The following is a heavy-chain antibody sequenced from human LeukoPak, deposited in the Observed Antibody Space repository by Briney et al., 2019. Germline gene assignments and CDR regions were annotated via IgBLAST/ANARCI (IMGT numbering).Heavy chain of an antibody. D-gene: IGHD6-13*01. V-gene: IGHV3-30*02. Sequence: GGSLRLSCTASGFTFSSYAMHWVRQSPGKGLEWVAFIRYDGSNKYYADSVKGRFTISRDNSKNTLYLQMNSLRAEDTAVYYCAKGKSSWYTLDYWGQGTLVTVSS. CDR3: AKGKSSWYTLDY. CDR2: IRYDGSNK. J-gene: IGHJ4*02. CDR1: GFTFSSYA.